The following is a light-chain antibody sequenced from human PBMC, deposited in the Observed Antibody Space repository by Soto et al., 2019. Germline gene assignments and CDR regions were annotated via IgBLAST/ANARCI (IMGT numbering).Light chain of an antibody. Sequence: DIQMTKSPSILSASVGDSVTINFRASQTIDSWVAWYQQKPGKAPKLLVYDATSLESGVSSRFSGSGYGTDFTLSINNLQPDDFATYYCQQYNRLITFGQGTRLEI. CDR2: DAT. CDR3: QQYNRLIT. V-gene: IGKV1-5*01. J-gene: IGKJ5*01. CDR1: QTIDSW.